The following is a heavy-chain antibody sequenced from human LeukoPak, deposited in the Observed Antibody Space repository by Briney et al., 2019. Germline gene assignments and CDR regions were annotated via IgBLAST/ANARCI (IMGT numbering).Heavy chain of an antibody. CDR2: INWNGGST. V-gene: IGHV3-20*01. D-gene: IGHD5-18*01. CDR1: GFTFDDHG. CDR3: ARDRSYGSFDF. J-gene: IGHJ4*02. Sequence: GGSLRLSCAASGFTFDDHGMNWVRQAPGKGLEWVSGINWNGGSTFYADSVKGRFTISRDNTKNALYLQMNSLTAEDTALYHCARDRSYGSFDFWGQGTLVTVSS.